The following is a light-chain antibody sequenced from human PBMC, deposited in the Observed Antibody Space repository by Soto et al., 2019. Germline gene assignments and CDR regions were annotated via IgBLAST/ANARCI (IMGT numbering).Light chain of an antibody. Sequence: QSVLTQTSSVSGSPAHWITIYCTETSSDVGEYKYVSWYQHHPGTAPKLIIYDVSNRPSGVSNRFSGSKSGSTASLTISGLQAEDEADYYCSAYTTSIALYVFGAGTKVTVL. V-gene: IGLV2-14*01. CDR1: SSDVGEYKY. CDR2: DVS. J-gene: IGLJ1*01. CDR3: SAYTTSIALYV.